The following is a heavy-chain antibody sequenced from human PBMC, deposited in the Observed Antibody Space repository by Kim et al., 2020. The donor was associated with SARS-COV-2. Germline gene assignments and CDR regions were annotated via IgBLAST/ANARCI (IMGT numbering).Heavy chain of an antibody. Sequence: GGSLRLSCAASGFTFSSYSMNWVRQAPGKGLEWVSYISSSSSTIYYADSVKGRFTISRDNAKNSLYLQMNSLRDEDTAVYYCARDLLHSSGWPHPDWGQGTLVTVSS. CDR2: ISSSSSTI. V-gene: IGHV3-48*02. D-gene: IGHD6-19*01. CDR1: GFTFSSYS. J-gene: IGHJ4*02. CDR3: ARDLLHSSGWPHPD.